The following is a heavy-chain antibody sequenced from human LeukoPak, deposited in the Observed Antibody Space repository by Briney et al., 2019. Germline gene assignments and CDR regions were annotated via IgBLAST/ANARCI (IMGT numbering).Heavy chain of an antibody. CDR2: IYTSGST. V-gene: IGHV4-4*07. Sequence: SETLSLTCTVAGGSISSYYWSWIRQPAGKGLEWIGRIYTSGSTNYNPSLKSRVTISVDTSKNQFSLKLSSVTAADTAVYYCARDGARSWFDPWGQGTLVTVSS. CDR3: ARDGARSWFDP. J-gene: IGHJ5*02. CDR1: GGSISSYY. D-gene: IGHD1-26*01.